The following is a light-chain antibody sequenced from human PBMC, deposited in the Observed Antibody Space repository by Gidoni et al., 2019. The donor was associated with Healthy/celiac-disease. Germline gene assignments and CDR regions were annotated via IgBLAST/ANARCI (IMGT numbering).Light chain of an antibody. CDR1: QSVSSY. J-gene: IGKJ2*01. CDR3: QQRSNWRT. V-gene: IGKV3D-11*02. CDR2: DAS. Sequence: EIVLTPSPATLSLSPGEKATLSCRASQSVSSYLAWYQQKPGQAPRLLIYDASNRATGIPARFSGSGPGTDFTLTISSLEPEDFAVYYCQQRSNWRTFGQGTKLEIK.